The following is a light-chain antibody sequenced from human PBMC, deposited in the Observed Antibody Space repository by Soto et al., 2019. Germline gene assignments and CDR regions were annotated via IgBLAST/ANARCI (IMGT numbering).Light chain of an antibody. CDR1: SSDVGTYDL. V-gene: IGLV2-23*02. CDR2: EVS. Sequence: QSVLTQPASVSGSPGQSITISCTGTSSDVGTYDLVSWYQQHPGKAPKLMIYEVSKRPSGVSNRFSGSKSGNTASLTISGLQAEDEADYLWCSYAVRSTYFFATWTKVNVL. J-gene: IGLJ1*01. CDR3: CSYAVRSTYF.